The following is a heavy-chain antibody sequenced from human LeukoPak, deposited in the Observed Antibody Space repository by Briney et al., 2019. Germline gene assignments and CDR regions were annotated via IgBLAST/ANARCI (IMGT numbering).Heavy chain of an antibody. CDR3: TVNEIAVAGK. CDR2: IRSKANIYAT. V-gene: IGHV3-73*01. Sequence: GGSLRLSCAASGFTFSGSAMHWVRQASGKGLEWVGRIRSKANIYATAYAASVKGRFTISRDDSKNTAYLQMNSLKTEDTAVYYCTVNEIAVAGKWGQGTLVTVSS. D-gene: IGHD6-19*01. CDR1: GFTFSGSA. J-gene: IGHJ4*02.